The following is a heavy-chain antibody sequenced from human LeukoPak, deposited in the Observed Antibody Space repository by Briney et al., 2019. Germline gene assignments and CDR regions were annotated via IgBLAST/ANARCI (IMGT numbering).Heavy chain of an antibody. D-gene: IGHD1-26*01. J-gene: IGHJ4*02. CDR2: IYYIGTT. V-gene: IGHV4-59*01. Sequence: PSETLSLTCTVSGGSISSYYWSWIRQPPRKGLEWIGYIYYIGTTNYNPSLKSQVTISVDTSKNQFSLKLSSVTAADTAVYYCAGEFRGSYALDYWGQGTLVTVSS. CDR1: GGSISSYY. CDR3: AGEFRGSYALDY.